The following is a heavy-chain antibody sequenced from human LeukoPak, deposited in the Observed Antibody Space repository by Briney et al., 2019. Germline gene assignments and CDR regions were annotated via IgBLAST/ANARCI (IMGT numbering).Heavy chain of an antibody. CDR3: ARDGVSGSYISSWFDP. CDR2: IYTSGST. CDR1: GGSVSSYY. J-gene: IGHJ5*02. Sequence: PSETLSLTCTVSGGSVSSYYWSWIRQPPGKGLEWIGYIYTSGSTNYNPSLKSRVTISVDTSKNQFSLKLSSVTAADTAVYYCARDGVSGSYISSWFDPWAREPWSPSPQ. D-gene: IGHD3-10*01. V-gene: IGHV4-59*02.